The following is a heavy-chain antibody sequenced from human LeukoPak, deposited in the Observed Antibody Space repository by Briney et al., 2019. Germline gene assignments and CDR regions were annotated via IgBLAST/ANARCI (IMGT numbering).Heavy chain of an antibody. CDR3: ATDCCGGECCSHNRDDY. J-gene: IGHJ4*02. V-gene: IGHV3-20*04. D-gene: IGHD2-21*01. CDR2: ISEAGSTT. Sequence: GGSLRLSCAASGFTFDDYGMSWVRQAPGKGLEWVSGISEAGSTTVYADSVKGRFTISRDNSRETVYLEMNSLRGEDTAIYFCATDCCGGECCSHNRDDYWGQGTLVTVSS. CDR1: GFTFDDYG.